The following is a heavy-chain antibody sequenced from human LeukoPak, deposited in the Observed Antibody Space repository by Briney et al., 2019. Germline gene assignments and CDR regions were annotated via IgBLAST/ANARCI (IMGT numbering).Heavy chain of an antibody. J-gene: IGHJ6*02. CDR2: INPSGGST. CDR1: GYTFTSYY. Sequence: ASVKVSCKASGYTFTSYYMHWVRQAPGQGLEWMGIINPSGGSTSYAQKFQGRVTMTRDTSTSTVYMELSSLRSEDTAVYYCARRRPRYCSSTSCYTRDGMDVWGQGTTVTVSS. V-gene: IGHV1-46*01. CDR3: ARRRPRYCSSTSCYTRDGMDV. D-gene: IGHD2-2*02.